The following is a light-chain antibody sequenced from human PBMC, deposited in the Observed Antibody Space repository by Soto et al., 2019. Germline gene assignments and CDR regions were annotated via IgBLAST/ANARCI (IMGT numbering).Light chain of an antibody. CDR3: HQYNNWWT. V-gene: IGKV3-15*01. CDR2: GAS. J-gene: IGKJ1*01. Sequence: VLTQSPATLSLSPGERATLSCRASQSVRSSLAWYQQKPGQAPRLLIYGASTRATGIPARFSGSGSGTEFTLTISSLQSEDSAVYYCHQYNNWWTFGQGTKVDIK. CDR1: QSVRSS.